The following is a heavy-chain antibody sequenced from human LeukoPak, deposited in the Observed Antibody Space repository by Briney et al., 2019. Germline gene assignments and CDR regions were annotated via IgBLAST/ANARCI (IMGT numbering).Heavy chain of an antibody. CDR1: GYTFTGYY. J-gene: IGHJ4*02. D-gene: IGHD2-2*01. Sequence: ASVKVSCKASGYTFTGYYMHWVRQAPGQGLEWMGWINPDSGGTNYAQKFQGRVTMTRDTSISTAYMELSRLRSDDTAVYYCARSLIVVAYSVLDYWGQGTLVTVSS. CDR3: ARSLIVVAYSVLDY. CDR2: INPDSGGT. V-gene: IGHV1-2*02.